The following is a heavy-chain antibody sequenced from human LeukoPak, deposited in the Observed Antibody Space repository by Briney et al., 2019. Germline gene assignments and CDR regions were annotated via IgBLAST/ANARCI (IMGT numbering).Heavy chain of an antibody. CDR2: IWYDGSNK. D-gene: IGHD5-18*01. Sequence: GGSLRLSCAASGFTFSSYGMHWVRQAPGKGLEWVAVIWYDGSNKYYADSVKGRFTISRDNSKNTLYLQMNSLRAEDTAVYYCAREGYSYGSRRAYFDLWGRGTLVTVSS. CDR1: GFTFSSYG. CDR3: AREGYSYGSRRAYFDL. J-gene: IGHJ2*01. V-gene: IGHV3-33*08.